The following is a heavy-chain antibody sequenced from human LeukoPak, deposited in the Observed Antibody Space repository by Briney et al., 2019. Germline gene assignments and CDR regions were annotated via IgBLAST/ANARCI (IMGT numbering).Heavy chain of an antibody. V-gene: IGHV3-33*01. CDR2: IWYDGSNK. CDR1: GFTFSSYG. CDR3: ARDYCTNGVCPFDY. J-gene: IGHJ4*02. D-gene: IGHD2-8*01. Sequence: PGRSLRLSCAASGFTFSSYGMHWVRQAPGKGLEWVSVIWYDGSNKYYADSVKGRFTISRDNSKNTLYLQMNSLRAEDTAVYYCARDYCTNGVCPFDYWGPGTLVTVSS.